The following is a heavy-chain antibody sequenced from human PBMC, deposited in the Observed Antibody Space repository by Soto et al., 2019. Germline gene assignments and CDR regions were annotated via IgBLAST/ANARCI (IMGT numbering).Heavy chain of an antibody. Sequence: VGSLRLSCAASGFTFSDYYMSWIRQAPGKGLEWVSYISSSGSIIYYADPVKGRFTISRDNAKNSLYLQMNSLRAEDTAVYYCARDQGYYESSGYFDYWGQGTLVTVSS. V-gene: IGHV3-11*01. J-gene: IGHJ4*02. CDR2: ISSSGSII. CDR1: GFTFSDYY. CDR3: ARDQGYYESSGYFDY. D-gene: IGHD3-22*01.